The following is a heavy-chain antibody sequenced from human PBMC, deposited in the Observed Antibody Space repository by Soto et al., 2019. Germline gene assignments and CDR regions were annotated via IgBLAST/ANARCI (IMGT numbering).Heavy chain of an antibody. Sequence: PSETLSLTCAVSGGSISSGGYSWSWIRQPPGKGLEWIGYIYYSGSTNYIPSLKSRVTISVDTSKNQFSLKLSSVTAADTAVYYCARGRTARNWFDPWGQGTLVTVSS. CDR2: IYYSGST. J-gene: IGHJ5*02. D-gene: IGHD6-6*01. V-gene: IGHV4-61*08. CDR3: ARGRTARNWFDP. CDR1: GGSISSGGYS.